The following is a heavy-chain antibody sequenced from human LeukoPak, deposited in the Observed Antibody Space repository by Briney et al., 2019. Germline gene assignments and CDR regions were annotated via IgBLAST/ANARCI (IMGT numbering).Heavy chain of an antibody. CDR1: GYSFINDD. V-gene: IGHV1-8*03. CDR2: MSPSNGNT. J-gene: IGHJ3*02. Sequence: ASVKVSCKASGYSFINDDINWVRQAPGQGLEWMVWMSPSNGNTGFAQKFQGRVTLTWNTSITTAYMELSSLRSEDTAVYYCARKRLYYYGSGRKAIWAFDIWGQGTMVTVSS. D-gene: IGHD3-10*01. CDR3: ARKRLYYYGSGRKAIWAFDI.